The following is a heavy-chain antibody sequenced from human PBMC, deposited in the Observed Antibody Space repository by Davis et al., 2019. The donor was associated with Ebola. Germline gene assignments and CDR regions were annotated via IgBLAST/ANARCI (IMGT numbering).Heavy chain of an antibody. Sequence: PGGSLRLSCTAAGFTFSRYSLIWVRQAPGKGLVWVSRINSDGSSINYADSVKGRFSISRDNAKNTVYLEMNSLRAEDTAVYYCAAPRDSGWYYFYGLDVWGQGTTVTVSS. V-gene: IGHV3-74*01. D-gene: IGHD6-19*01. J-gene: IGHJ6*02. CDR2: INSDGSSI. CDR3: AAPRDSGWYYFYGLDV. CDR1: GFTFSRYS.